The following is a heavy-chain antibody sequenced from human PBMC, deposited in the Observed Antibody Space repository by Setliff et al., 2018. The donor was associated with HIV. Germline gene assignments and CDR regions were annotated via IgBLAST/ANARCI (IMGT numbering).Heavy chain of an antibody. CDR3: ARDRDRQFNWYLDL. J-gene: IGHJ2*01. CDR2: IKRDGSEK. CDR1: GFTFSKYA. V-gene: IGHV3-7*01. Sequence: PGGSLRLSCAASGFTFSKYAMSWVRQAPGKGLEWVANIKRDGSEKDYADSVKGRFTISRDNAENSVHLQMNSLRAEDTAVYYCARDRDRQFNWYLDLWGRGTLVTVS.